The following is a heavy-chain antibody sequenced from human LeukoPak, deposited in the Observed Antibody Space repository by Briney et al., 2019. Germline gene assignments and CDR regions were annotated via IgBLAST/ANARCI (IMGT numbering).Heavy chain of an antibody. CDR1: GGSFSGYY. V-gene: IGHV4-34*01. CDR2: INHSGST. J-gene: IGHJ4*02. CDR3: AGMYYYDSSGYYPFDY. D-gene: IGHD3-22*01. Sequence: SETLSLTCAVYGGSFSGYYWSWIRQPPGKGLEWIGEINHSGSTNYNPSLKSRVTISVDTSKNQFSLKLSSVTAADTAVYYCAGMYYYDSSGYYPFDYWGQGTLVTVSS.